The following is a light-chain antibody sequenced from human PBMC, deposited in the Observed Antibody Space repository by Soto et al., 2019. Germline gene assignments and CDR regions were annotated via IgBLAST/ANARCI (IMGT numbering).Light chain of an antibody. J-gene: IGLJ1*01. CDR1: SSDVGGYDY. CDR2: DVT. CDR3: TSYTSSSTYV. Sequence: QSALTQPASVSGSPGQSITVSCTGTSSDVGGYDYVSWYQQHPGNAPKLLISDVTNRPSGVSNRFSGSKSGNTASLTNSGLQTEDEADYYCTSYTSSSTYVFGTGTKLTVL. V-gene: IGLV2-14*01.